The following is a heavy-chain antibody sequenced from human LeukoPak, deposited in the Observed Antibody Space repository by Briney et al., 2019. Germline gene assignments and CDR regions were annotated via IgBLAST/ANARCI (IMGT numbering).Heavy chain of an antibody. CDR2: MKDDGNEI. CDR3: ARNRATNDY. J-gene: IGHJ4*02. Sequence: PGGSLRLSCTASGFTYKNYRMTWVRQAPGKGLEWVASMKDDGNEIQYVDSVKGRFTISRDNAKNSLYLQMNNLRAEVTAVYYCARNRATNDYWGQGTLVTVSS. D-gene: IGHD1-26*01. V-gene: IGHV3-7*01. CDR1: GFTYKNYR.